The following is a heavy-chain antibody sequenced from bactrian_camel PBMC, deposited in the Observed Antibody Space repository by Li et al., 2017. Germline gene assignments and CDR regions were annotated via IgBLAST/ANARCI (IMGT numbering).Heavy chain of an antibody. CDR3: AAALDWWLGTYTY. CDR2: FNTRAGTA. Sequence: VESGGGSVQAGGSLRLSCVESASTYSPACMGWFRQAPGKEREGVARFNTRAGTAYYADSVKGRFTISRDNAKSTLYLQINSLKPEDTAVYYCAAALDWWLGTYTYWGQGTQVTVS. V-gene: IGHV3S54*01. CDR1: ASTYSPAC. J-gene: IGHJ4*01. D-gene: IGHD7*01.